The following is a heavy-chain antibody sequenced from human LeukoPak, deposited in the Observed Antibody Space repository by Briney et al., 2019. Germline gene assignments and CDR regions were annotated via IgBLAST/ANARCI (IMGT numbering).Heavy chain of an antibody. CDR3: ARDRRANLIAAADFHY. CDR1: GGTFSSYA. V-gene: IGHV1-69*13. CDR2: IIPIFGTA. J-gene: IGHJ4*02. D-gene: IGHD6-13*01. Sequence: ASVKVSCKASGGTFSSYAISWVRQAPGQGLEWMGGIIPIFGTANYAQKFQGRVTITADESTSTAYMELRSLRSDDTAVYYCARDRRANLIAAADFHYWGQGTLVTVSS.